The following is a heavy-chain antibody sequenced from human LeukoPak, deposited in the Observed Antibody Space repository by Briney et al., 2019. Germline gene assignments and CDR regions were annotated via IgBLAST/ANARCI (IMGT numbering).Heavy chain of an antibody. D-gene: IGHD2-2*01. CDR1: GYTFTSYG. J-gene: IGHJ5*02. CDR2: ISAYNGNT. V-gene: IGHV1-18*01. Sequence: ASVKDSCKASGYTFTSYGISWVRQAPGQGLEWMGWISAYNGNTNYAQKLQGRVTMTTDTSTSTAYMELRSLRSDDTAVYYCARRYCSSTSCPRLGTYNWFDPWGQGTLVTVSS. CDR3: ARRYCSSTSCPRLGTYNWFDP.